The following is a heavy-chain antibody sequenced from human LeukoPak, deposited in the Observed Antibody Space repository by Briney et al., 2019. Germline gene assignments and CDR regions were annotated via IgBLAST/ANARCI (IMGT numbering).Heavy chain of an antibody. J-gene: IGHJ4*02. CDR3: AHSSSGIAAAGQMDYFDY. CDR1: GFSLSTSGVG. V-gene: IGHV2-5*01. CDR2: IYWNDDK. D-gene: IGHD6-13*01. Sequence: SGPTLVKPTQTLTLTCTFSGFSLSTSGVGVGWIRQPPGKALEWLALIYWNDDKRYSPSLKSRLTITKDTSKNQVVLTMTNMDPVDTATYYCAHSSSGIAAAGQMDYFDYWGQGTLVTVSS.